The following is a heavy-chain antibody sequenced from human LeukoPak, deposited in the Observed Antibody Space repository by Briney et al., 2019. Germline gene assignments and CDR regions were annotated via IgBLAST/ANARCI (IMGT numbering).Heavy chain of an antibody. V-gene: IGHV3-7*03. CDR2: IKQDGSEK. CDR1: GFTFSSYW. CDR3: ARAKGIAASSSGLWGLDGMDV. D-gene: IGHD6-13*01. J-gene: IGHJ6*02. Sequence: GGSLRLSCAASGFTFSSYWMSWVRQAPGRGLEWVANIKQDGSEKYYVDSVKGRFTISRDNAKNSLYLQMNSLRAEDTAVYYCARAKGIAASSSGLWGLDGMDVWGQGTTVTVSS.